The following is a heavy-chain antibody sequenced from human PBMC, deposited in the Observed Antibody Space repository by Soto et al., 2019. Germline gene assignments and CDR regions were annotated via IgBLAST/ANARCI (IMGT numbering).Heavy chain of an antibody. CDR2: IIPIFGTA. CDR3: ARSRGYDYGDYGGYYYYGMDV. D-gene: IGHD4-17*01. V-gene: IGHV1-69*13. Sequence: SVKVSCKASGGTFSSYAISWVRQAPGQGLEWMGGIIPIFGTADYAQKFQGRVTITADESTSTAYMELSSLRSEDTAVYYCARSRGYDYGDYGGYYYYGMDVWGQGTTVTVSS. J-gene: IGHJ6*02. CDR1: GGTFSSYA.